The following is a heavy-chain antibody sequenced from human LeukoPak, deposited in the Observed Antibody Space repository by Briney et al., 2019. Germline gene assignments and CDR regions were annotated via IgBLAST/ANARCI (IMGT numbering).Heavy chain of an antibody. V-gene: IGHV3-74*01. CDR3: AKDGCSSTSCYVYYYYYGMDV. CDR1: GFTFSNYW. CDR2: IIGDGSTT. Sequence: GGSLRLSCAASGFTFSNYWMHWVRQAPGKGLVWVSRIIGDGSTTNYADSVKGRFTISRDNSKNTLYLQMNSLRAEDTAVYYCAKDGCSSTSCYVYYYYYGMDVWGQGTTVTVSS. D-gene: IGHD2-2*01. J-gene: IGHJ6*02.